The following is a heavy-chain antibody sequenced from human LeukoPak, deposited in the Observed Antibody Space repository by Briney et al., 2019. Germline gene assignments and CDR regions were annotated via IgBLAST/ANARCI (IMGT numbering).Heavy chain of an antibody. CDR2: IIPIFGTA. Sequence: GASVKVSCKASVGTFSSYAISWVRQAPGQGLEWMGGIIPIFGTANYAQKFQGRVTITADESTSTAYMELSSLRSEDTAVYYCARDAEYYDFWSGYYVWFDPWGQGTLVTVSS. J-gene: IGHJ5*01. D-gene: IGHD3-3*01. CDR3: ARDAEYYDFWSGYYVWFDP. V-gene: IGHV1-69*13. CDR1: VGTFSSYA.